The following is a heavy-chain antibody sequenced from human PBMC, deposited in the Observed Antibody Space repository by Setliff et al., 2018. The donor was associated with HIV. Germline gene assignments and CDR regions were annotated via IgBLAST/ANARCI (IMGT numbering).Heavy chain of an antibody. V-gene: IGHV4-59*11. Sequence: SETLSLTCTVSGASITSHYWSWIRQSPGRELEWIGYIYSTGSTNYNPSLQSRVSISMDASKNKFSLKVTSVTSADTAVYYCAKGAGFYGDYTFDYWGQGNLVTVSS. D-gene: IGHD4-17*01. CDR2: IYSTGST. CDR3: AKGAGFYGDYTFDY. J-gene: IGHJ4*02. CDR1: GASITSHY.